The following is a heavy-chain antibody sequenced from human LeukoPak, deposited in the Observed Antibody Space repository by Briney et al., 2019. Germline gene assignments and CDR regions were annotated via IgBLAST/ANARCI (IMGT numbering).Heavy chain of an antibody. D-gene: IGHD1-1*01. CDR2: IYYSGTT. CDR3: ARPGHSYYYMDV. Sequence: SETLSLTCTVSGGSNSSSSYYWGWIRQPPGKGLEWIGTIYYSGTTYYNPSLKSRVTISADTSKNHFSLKLSSVTAADTAVYYCARPGHSYYYMDVWGKGTTVTVSS. J-gene: IGHJ6*03. CDR1: GGSNSSSSYY. V-gene: IGHV4-39*02.